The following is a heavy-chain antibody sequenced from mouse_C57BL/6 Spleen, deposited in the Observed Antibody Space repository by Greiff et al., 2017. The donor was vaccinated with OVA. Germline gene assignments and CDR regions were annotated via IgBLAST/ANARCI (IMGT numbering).Heavy chain of an antibody. J-gene: IGHJ2*01. V-gene: IGHV1-18*01. CDR2: INPNNGGT. CDR3: ARLRDGYWQSYFDY. D-gene: IGHD2-3*01. Sequence: EVHLVESGPELVKPGASVKIPCKASGYTFTDYNMDWVKQSHGKSLEWIGDINPNNGGTIYNQKFKGKATLTVDKSSSTAYMELRSLTSEDTAVYYCARLRDGYWQSYFDYWGQGTTLTVSS. CDR1: GYTFTDYN.